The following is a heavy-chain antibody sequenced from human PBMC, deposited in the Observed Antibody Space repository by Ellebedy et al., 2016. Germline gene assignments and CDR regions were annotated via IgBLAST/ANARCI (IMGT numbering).Heavy chain of an antibody. CDR3: ARGQIAQLWSERYFDL. CDR2: MNPNSGNT. CDR1: GYTFTSYD. D-gene: IGHD5-18*01. V-gene: IGHV1-8*01. J-gene: IGHJ2*01. Sequence: ASVKVSCKASGYTFTSYDINWVRQATGQGLEWMGWMNPNSGNTGYAQKFQGRVTMTRNTSISTAYMELSSLRSDDTAVYYCARGQIAQLWSERYFDLWGRGTLVTVSS.